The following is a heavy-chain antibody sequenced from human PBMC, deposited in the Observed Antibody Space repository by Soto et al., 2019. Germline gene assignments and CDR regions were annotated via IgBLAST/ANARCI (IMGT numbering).Heavy chain of an antibody. V-gene: IGHV3-15*01. CDR1: GFTFTSDS. CDR2: MKSKTDGGTT. Sequence: EVQLVESGGGLVKPGGSVRLSCEASGFTFTSDSMTWVRQAPGKGLEWVGRMKSKTDGGTTDYAVPVKGRFTISRDDSKNTLYLQMESLKTEDTAVYYCTTVFRAYFEYWGQGTLVTVSS. J-gene: IGHJ4*02. CDR3: TTVFRAYFEY.